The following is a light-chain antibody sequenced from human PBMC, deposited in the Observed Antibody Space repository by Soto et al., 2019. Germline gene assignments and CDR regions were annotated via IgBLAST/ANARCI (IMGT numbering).Light chain of an antibody. CDR1: ESVSSSF. V-gene: IGKV3-20*01. CDR3: QQYGSSPST. J-gene: IGKJ1*01. Sequence: ENVLTQSPGTLPLSPGESATLSCRASESVSSSFLAWYQQRLGQAPRLLIYGASSRATGIPDRFSGSGSGTDFTLTISRLEPEDFAVYYCQQYGSSPSTFGQGTTVEIK. CDR2: GAS.